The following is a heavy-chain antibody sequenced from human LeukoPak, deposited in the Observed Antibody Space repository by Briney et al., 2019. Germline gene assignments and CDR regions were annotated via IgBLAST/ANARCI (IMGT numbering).Heavy chain of an antibody. V-gene: IGHV3-11*04. J-gene: IGHJ4*02. CDR1: GFTFSDYY. Sequence: GGSLRLSCAASGFTFSDYYMSWIRQAPGKGLEWVSYISSSGSTIYYADSVKGRFTISRDNAKNSLYLQMNSLRAEDTAVYYCARDESNANWHYDNYYFDYWGQGTLVTVSS. CDR2: ISSSGSTI. CDR3: ARDESNANWHYDNYYFDY. D-gene: IGHD1-7*01.